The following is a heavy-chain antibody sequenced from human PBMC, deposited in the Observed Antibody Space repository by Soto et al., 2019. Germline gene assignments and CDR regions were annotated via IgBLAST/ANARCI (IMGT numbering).Heavy chain of an antibody. J-gene: IGHJ4*02. V-gene: IGHV4-38-2*02. D-gene: IGHD1-26*01. CDR3: ARDRGGATDFGY. Sequence: SETLSLTCAVSGYSISSGYYWAWIRQPPGKGLEWIGSMSHSGSTFSNPSLKSRVTISVDASKNQFSLKLSSVTAADAAVYYCARDRGGATDFGYWGQGTLVTVSS. CDR2: MSHSGST. CDR1: GYSISSGYY.